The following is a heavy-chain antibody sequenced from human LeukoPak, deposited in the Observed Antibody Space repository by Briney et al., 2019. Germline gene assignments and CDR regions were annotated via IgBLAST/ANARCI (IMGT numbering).Heavy chain of an antibody. J-gene: IGHJ4*02. V-gene: IGHV3-23*01. CDR1: GFTFSSYA. Sequence: QAGGSLRLSCAASGFTFSSYAMSWVRQAPGKGLEWVSAISGSGGSTYYADSVKGRFTISRDNSKNTLYLQMNSLRAEDTAVYYCAKDARGAGGCGYYPRGFDYWGQGTLVTVSS. D-gene: IGHD3-22*01. CDR3: AKDARGAGGCGYYPRGFDY. CDR2: ISGSGGST.